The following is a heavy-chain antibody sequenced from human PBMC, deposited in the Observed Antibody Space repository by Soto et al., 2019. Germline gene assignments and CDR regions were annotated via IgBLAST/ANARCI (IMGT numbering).Heavy chain of an antibody. CDR2: IGTAGDT. J-gene: IGHJ3*02. Sequence: GGSLRLSCAASGFTFSSYDMHWVRQATGKGLEWVSAIGTAGDTYYPGSVKGRFTISRENAKNSLYLQMNSLRAGDTAVYYCARDLTGHDAFDIWGQGTMVTVSS. V-gene: IGHV3-13*01. D-gene: IGHD7-27*01. CDR1: GFTFSSYD. CDR3: ARDLTGHDAFDI.